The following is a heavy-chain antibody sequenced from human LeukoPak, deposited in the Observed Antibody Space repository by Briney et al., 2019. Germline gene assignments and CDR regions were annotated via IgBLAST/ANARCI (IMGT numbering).Heavy chain of an antibody. V-gene: IGHV3-30*04. CDR3: AKVYYDSSGYYYPVDYYYMDV. CDR2: ISYDGSNK. D-gene: IGHD3-22*01. J-gene: IGHJ6*03. CDR1: GFTFSSYA. Sequence: PGGSLRLSCAASGFTFSSYAMHWVRQAPGKGLEWVAVISYDGSNKYYADSVKGRFTISRDNSKNTLYLQMNSLRAEDTAVYYCAKVYYDSSGYYYPVDYYYMDVWGKGTTVTVSS.